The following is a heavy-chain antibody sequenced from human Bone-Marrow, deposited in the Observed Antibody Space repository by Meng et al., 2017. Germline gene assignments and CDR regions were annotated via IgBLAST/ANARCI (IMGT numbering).Heavy chain of an antibody. Sequence: QVQLQQWGAGLLKPSETLSLTCAVYGGSFSDYYWSWIRQPPGKGLEWIGEINHSGSTNYNPSLKSRVSISVDTSKNQFSLRLSSVTAADTAVYYCARGVVRNWNYLPWGQGTLVTVSS. V-gene: IGHV4-34*01. J-gene: IGHJ5*02. CDR3: ARGVVRNWNYLP. CDR1: GGSFSDYY. D-gene: IGHD1-7*01. CDR2: INHSGST.